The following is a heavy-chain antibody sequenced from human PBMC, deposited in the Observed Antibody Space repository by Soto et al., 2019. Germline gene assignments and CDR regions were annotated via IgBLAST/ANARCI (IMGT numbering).Heavy chain of an antibody. V-gene: IGHV3-48*04. CDR1: GFTFSTYT. Sequence: GGSLRLSCEAFGFTFSTYTMNCVRQAPGKGLEWVSYISSSGRTISYADPGKGRFSISRDNAKNSLYLQMNSLRGEDTAVYYCARASGIMVAHKHFDFWGQGT. D-gene: IGHD2-8*01. CDR2: ISSSGRTI. CDR3: ARASGIMVAHKHFDF. J-gene: IGHJ4*02.